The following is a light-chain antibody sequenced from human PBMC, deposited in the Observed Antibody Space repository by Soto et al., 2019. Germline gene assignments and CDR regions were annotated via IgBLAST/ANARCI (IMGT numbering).Light chain of an antibody. CDR1: SSDVGGYNY. J-gene: IGLJ2*01. V-gene: IGLV2-14*01. Sequence: QSALTQPASVSGSPGQSITISCTGTSSDVGGYNYVSWYQQHPGKAHKLMIYDVSNRPAVVSNRFSASKSGNTASLTISGLQAEDVADYYCSSYTSSSTRVFGGGTKLTVL. CDR2: DVS. CDR3: SSYTSSSTRV.